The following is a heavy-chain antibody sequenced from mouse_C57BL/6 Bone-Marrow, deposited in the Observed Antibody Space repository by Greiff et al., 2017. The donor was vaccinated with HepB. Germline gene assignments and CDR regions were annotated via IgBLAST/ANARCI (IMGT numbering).Heavy chain of an antibody. V-gene: IGHV5-17*01. Sequence: DVKLVESGGGLVKPGGSLKLSCAASGFTFGAYGMNWVRQAPEKGLEWVAYISSGSSTLYYADTVKGRFTISRDNAKNTLYLQMTSLRSEDTAMYYCARPTVVAENAMDYWGQGTSVTVSS. J-gene: IGHJ4*01. D-gene: IGHD1-1*01. CDR3: ARPTVVAENAMDY. CDR2: ISSGSSTL. CDR1: GFTFGAYG.